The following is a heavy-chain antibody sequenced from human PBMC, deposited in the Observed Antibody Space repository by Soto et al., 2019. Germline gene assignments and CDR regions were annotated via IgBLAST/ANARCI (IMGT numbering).Heavy chain of an antibody. CDR3: ARDNWRHGRRAFDF. CDR2: IWYDGNTK. D-gene: IGHD1-26*01. CDR1: GFNLSSYG. V-gene: IGHV3-33*01. J-gene: IGHJ3*01. Sequence: QVQLVESGGGVVQPGRSLRLSCVASGFNLSSYGMHWVRQAPGKGLEWVATIWYDGNTKYYVDTVKGRFTISRDDSKNTLSLLMNSLRAADTAVYYCARDNWRHGRRAFDFGGQGTMVTVAA.